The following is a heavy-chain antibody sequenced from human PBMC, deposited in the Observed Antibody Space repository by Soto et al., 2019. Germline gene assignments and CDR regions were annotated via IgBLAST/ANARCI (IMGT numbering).Heavy chain of an antibody. CDR1: GFTFSSYG. V-gene: IGHV3-21*01. Sequence: PGGSLRLSCAASGFTFSSYGMHWVRQAPGKGLEWVSSISSSSSNIYYADSVKGRFTISRDNAKNSLYLQMNSLRAEDTAVYYCARDLPNMPGEAPWGQGTLVTVSS. D-gene: IGHD3-16*01. CDR2: ISSSSSNI. CDR3: ARDLPNMPGEAP. J-gene: IGHJ5*02.